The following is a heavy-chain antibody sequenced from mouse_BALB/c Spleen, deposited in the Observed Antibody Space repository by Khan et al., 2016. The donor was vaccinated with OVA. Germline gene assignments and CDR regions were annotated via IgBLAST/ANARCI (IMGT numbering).Heavy chain of an antibody. CDR2: IWGDGST. CDR3: ARGPRYEEGVIDY. V-gene: IGHV2-6-7*01. J-gene: IGHJ4*01. CDR1: GFSLTGYG. D-gene: IGHD2-14*01. Sequence: QVQLKEAGPGLVAPSQSLSITCTVSGFSLTGYGVNWVRQPPGKGLEWLGMIWGDGSTDYNSALKSRLSIRKDNSKSQVFLKMNSLQNDDTARYYCARGPRYEEGVIDYWGQGTSVTVSS.